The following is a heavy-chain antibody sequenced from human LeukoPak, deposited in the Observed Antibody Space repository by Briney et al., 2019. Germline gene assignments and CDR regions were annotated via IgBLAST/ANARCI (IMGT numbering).Heavy chain of an antibody. CDR1: GYTFTGYY. Sequence: ASVKVSCKASGYTFTGYYMHWVRQAPGQGLEWMGWINPNSGGTNYAQKFQGRVTMTRYTSISTAYMELSRLRSDDTAVYYCARVMGTYCGGDCYSGFDYWGQGTLVTVSS. CDR3: ARVMGTYCGGDCYSGFDY. V-gene: IGHV1-2*02. J-gene: IGHJ4*02. CDR2: INPNSGGT. D-gene: IGHD2-21*01.